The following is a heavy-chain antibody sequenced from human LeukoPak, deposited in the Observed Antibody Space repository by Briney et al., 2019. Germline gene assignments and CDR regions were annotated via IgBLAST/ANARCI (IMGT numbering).Heavy chain of an antibody. J-gene: IGHJ3*02. CDR2: IYSGGST. Sequence: GGSLRLSCAASGFTVSSNYMSWVRQAPGKGLEWVSVIYSGGSTYYADSVKGRFSISRDNSKNTLYLQMNSLRAEDTAVYYCARDLEGSGAFDIWGQGTMVTVSS. CDR3: ARDLEGSGAFDI. CDR1: GFTVSSNY. V-gene: IGHV3-53*01. D-gene: IGHD3-10*01.